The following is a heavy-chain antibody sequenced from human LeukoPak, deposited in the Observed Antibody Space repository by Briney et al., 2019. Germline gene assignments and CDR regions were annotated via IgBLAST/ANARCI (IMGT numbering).Heavy chain of an antibody. CDR2: ISSSGSTI. J-gene: IGHJ5*02. D-gene: IGHD1-7*01. V-gene: IGHV3-48*03. CDR3: ARAVWNYGWFDP. CDR1: GFTFSSYE. Sequence: GGSLRLSCAASGFTFSSYEMNWVRQAPGKGLERVSYISSSGSTIYYADSVKGRFTISRDNAKNSLYLQMNSLRAEDTAVYYCARAVWNYGWFDPWGQGTLVTVSS.